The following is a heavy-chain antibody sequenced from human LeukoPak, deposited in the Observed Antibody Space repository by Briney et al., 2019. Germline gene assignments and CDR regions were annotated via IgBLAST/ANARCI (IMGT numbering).Heavy chain of an antibody. J-gene: IGHJ6*03. Sequence: GGSLRLSCVGSGFTFTTYWMSWVRQAPGKGLEWVANIKQDGSEKYYVDSVKGRFTISRDNANNSLYLQMNSLRAEDTAVYYCARDRVGQQLGDYYYYMDVWGKGATVTISS. D-gene: IGHD6-13*01. V-gene: IGHV3-7*03. CDR3: ARDRVGQQLGDYYYYMDV. CDR1: GFTFTTYW. CDR2: IKQDGSEK.